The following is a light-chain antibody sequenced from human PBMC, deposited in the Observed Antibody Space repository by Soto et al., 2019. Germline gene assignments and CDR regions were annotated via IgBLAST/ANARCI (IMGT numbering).Light chain of an antibody. J-gene: IGLJ1*01. Sequence: QSVLTQPPSVSAAPGQKVTISCSGISSNIGGNSVSWYQQLPGTAPKLLIYDDDKRPSGIPDRFSGSKSGTSATLGITGFQTGDEDDYYCGSWDSSLSAYVFATGTKV. CDR2: DDD. CDR1: SSNIGGNS. V-gene: IGLV1-51*01. CDR3: GSWDSSLSAYV.